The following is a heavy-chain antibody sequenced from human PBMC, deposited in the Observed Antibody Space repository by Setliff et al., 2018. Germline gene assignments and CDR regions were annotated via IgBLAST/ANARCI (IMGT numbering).Heavy chain of an antibody. CDR1: GYTFTNFG. V-gene: IGHV1-18*01. CDR3: ARGPPDFVVVPAAAKFGF. CDR2: NSA. J-gene: IGHJ4*02. Sequence: ASVKVSCKTSGYTFTNFGINWVRQAPGQGLEWMGWNSAYAQKFQGRVTMTTDTPTSTAYMELRSLRSDDTAVYYCARGPPDFVVVPAAAKFGFWGQGTLVTVPQ. D-gene: IGHD2-2*01.